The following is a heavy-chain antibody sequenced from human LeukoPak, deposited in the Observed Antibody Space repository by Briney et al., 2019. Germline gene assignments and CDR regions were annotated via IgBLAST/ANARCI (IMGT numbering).Heavy chain of an antibody. J-gene: IGHJ1*01. Sequence: SETLSLTCTVSGGSISSSSYYWGWIRQPPGKGLEWIGSIYYSGSTYYNPSLKSRVTISVDTSKNQFSLKLSSVTAADTAVYYCAKDQDPDYRGPWAFQHWGQGTLVTVSS. D-gene: IGHD5-12*01. CDR2: IYYSGST. CDR1: GGSISSSSYY. CDR3: AKDQDPDYRGPWAFQH. V-gene: IGHV4-39*07.